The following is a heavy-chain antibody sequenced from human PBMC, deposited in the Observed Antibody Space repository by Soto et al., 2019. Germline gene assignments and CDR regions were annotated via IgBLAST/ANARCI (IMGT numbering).Heavy chain of an antibody. D-gene: IGHD3-16*01. J-gene: IGHJ4*02. CDR1: GFSLNTYGVG. CDR3: ARALGSWGAYYFDY. CDR2: IYWDDDK. Sequence: QITLKESGPTLVKPTQTLTLTCTVSGFSLNTYGVGVGWIRQPPGKALEWLALIYWDDDKRYSPSLKSRPTITNDTSKNQVVLTMTNMDPVDTVTYYCARALGSWGAYYFDYWGQGTLVTVSS. V-gene: IGHV2-5*02.